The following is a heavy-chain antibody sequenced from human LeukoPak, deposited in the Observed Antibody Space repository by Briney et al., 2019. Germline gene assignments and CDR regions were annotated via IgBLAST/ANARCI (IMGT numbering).Heavy chain of an antibody. D-gene: IGHD3-22*01. Sequence: GSLRLSCVASGFTFGSYWMNWVRQAPGKGLEWVANIRQDGSEKKYVDSVKGRFTISRDNAKNALYLQMNSLRAEDTAVYYCAKAWDYYDSSGDHIHFDYWGQGTLVTVSS. CDR1: GFTFGSYW. CDR2: IRQDGSEK. CDR3: AKAWDYYDSSGDHIHFDY. J-gene: IGHJ4*02. V-gene: IGHV3-7*05.